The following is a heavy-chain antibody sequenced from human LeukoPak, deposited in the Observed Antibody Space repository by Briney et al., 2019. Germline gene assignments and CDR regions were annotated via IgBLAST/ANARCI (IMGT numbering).Heavy chain of an antibody. CDR2: IYYSGST. J-gene: IGHJ4*02. D-gene: IGHD5-24*01. CDR1: GGSISSYY. Sequence: KPSETLSLTCTVSGGSISSYYWSWIRQPPGKGLEWIGYIYYSGSTNYNPSLKSRVTISVDTSKNQFSLKLSSVTAADTAVYYCARGGDGYNPGLFDYWGQGTLVTVSS. CDR3: ARGGDGYNPGLFDY. V-gene: IGHV4-59*01.